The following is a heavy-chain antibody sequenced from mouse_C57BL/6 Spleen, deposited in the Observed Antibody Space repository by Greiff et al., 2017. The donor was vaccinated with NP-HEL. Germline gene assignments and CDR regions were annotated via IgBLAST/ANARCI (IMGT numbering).Heavy chain of an antibody. V-gene: IGHV1-69*01. Sequence: QVQLQQPGAELVMPGASVKLSCKASGYTFTSYWMHWVKQRPGQGLEWIGEIDPSDSYTNYNQKFKGKSTLTVDKSSSTAYMQLSSLTSEDSAVYYCAKGPKAAQATEFADWGQGTLVTVSA. CDR1: GYTFTSYW. CDR2: IDPSDSYT. CDR3: AKGPKAAQATEFAD. D-gene: IGHD3-2*02. J-gene: IGHJ3*01.